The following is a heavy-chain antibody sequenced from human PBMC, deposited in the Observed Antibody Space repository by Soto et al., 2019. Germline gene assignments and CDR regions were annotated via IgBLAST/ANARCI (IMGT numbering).Heavy chain of an antibody. CDR1: GFKISSSS. CDR3: AKDGASGSYPPYYYFGMDV. J-gene: IGHJ6*02. D-gene: IGHD1-26*01. CDR2: ISGSGGNA. V-gene: IGHV3-23*01. Sequence: GSLRLSCAAFGFKISSSSMNWVRQAPGRGLEWVAYISGSGGNAYYADSVKGRFSISRDNSKNTLRLQMNSLRADDTAVYYCAKDGASGSYPPYYYFGMDVWGQGTTVTVSS.